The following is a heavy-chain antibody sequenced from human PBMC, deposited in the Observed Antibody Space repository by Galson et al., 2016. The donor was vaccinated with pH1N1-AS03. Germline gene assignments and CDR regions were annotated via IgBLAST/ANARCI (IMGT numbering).Heavy chain of an antibody. V-gene: IGHV3-48*02. CDR1: GFTFSTYS. D-gene: IGHD2-21*02. CDR3: ARESVTHHDY. J-gene: IGHJ4*02. CDR2: ISSSSGTI. Sequence: SLRLSCAASGFTFSTYSMNWVRQAPGKGLEWVSHISSSSGTIYYADSVKGRFTISRDNAKNSLYLQMNSLRDEDTAVYYCARESVTHHDYWGQGTLVTVSS.